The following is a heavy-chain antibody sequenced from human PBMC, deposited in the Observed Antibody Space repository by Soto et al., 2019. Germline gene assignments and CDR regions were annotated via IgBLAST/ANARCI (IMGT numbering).Heavy chain of an antibody. Sequence: EVQLVESGENLVQPGGSLRLSCAASGFTFSNYWIHWVRQAPGKGLVWVSRIKGDEITTNYADSVKGRFTISRDNAKNTVFLQMHSLRAEDTALYYCARVIYGAYGQGFCGQGILVTVSS. CDR1: GFTFSNYW. D-gene: IGHD4-17*01. J-gene: IGHJ4*02. CDR2: IKGDEITT. CDR3: ARVIYGAYGQGF. V-gene: IGHV3-74*01.